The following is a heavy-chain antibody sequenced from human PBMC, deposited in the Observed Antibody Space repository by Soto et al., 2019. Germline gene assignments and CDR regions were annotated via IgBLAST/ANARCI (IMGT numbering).Heavy chain of an antibody. CDR3: ARSRGSYYSNFDS. D-gene: IGHD3-10*01. Sequence: SVKVSCKASADSFTGYTVTLVRQVPGQGLEWVGRVIPILGASNFAQEFQGRVTISADKSTDTAYMVLTGLTSEDTAVYYCARSRGSYYSNFDSWGQGTLVTVSS. V-gene: IGHV1-69*08. J-gene: IGHJ4*02. CDR2: VIPILGAS. CDR1: ADSFTGYT.